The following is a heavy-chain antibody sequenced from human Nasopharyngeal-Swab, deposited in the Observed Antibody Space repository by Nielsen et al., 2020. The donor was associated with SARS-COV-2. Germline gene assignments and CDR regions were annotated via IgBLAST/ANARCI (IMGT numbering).Heavy chain of an antibody. CDR1: GYTFTTYG. V-gene: IGHV1-18*01. CDR3: ARDRLGQYSGYDKYYYYYYLDV. Sequence: ASVKVSCKASGYTFTTYGISWVRRAPGQGLEWMGWISVYNGNTNYAQKLQGRVTMTTDTSTSTAYMELRSLRSDDTAVYYCARDRLGQYSGYDKYYYYYYLDVWGKGTTVTVSS. J-gene: IGHJ6*03. D-gene: IGHD5-12*01. CDR2: ISVYNGNT.